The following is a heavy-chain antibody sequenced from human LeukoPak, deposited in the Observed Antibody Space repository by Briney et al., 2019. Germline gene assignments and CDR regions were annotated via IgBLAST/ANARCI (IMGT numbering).Heavy chain of an antibody. CDR1: GFTFSSYA. Sequence: GGSLRLSCAASGFTFSSYAMSWVRQAPGKWLEWVSSISGSGGTAFYADSVKGRFTISRDNSKNTLYLQMNSLRAEDTAVYYCARVRGDVVVVAASHLDYWGQGTLVTVSS. J-gene: IGHJ4*02. CDR3: ARVRGDVVVVAASHLDY. D-gene: IGHD2-15*01. CDR2: ISGSGGTA. V-gene: IGHV3-23*01.